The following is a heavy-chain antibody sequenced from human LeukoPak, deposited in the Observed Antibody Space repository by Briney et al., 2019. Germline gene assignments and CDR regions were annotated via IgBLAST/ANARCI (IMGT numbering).Heavy chain of an antibody. CDR1: GGSISSYY. CDR2: IYYSGST. D-gene: IGHD2-21*02. Sequence: SDTLSLTCTVSGGSISSYYWSWIRQPPGKGLEWIGYIYYSGSTNYNPSLKSRVTISVDTSKNQFSLRLRSVTAADTAVYYCARGVGVVTPFDYWGQGTLVTVSS. CDR3: ARGVGVVTPFDY. J-gene: IGHJ4*02. V-gene: IGHV4-59*07.